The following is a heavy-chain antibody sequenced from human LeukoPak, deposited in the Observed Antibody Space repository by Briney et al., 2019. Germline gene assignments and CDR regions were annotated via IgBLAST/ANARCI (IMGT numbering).Heavy chain of an antibody. CDR2: IYYSGST. CDR1: GGSISSYY. J-gene: IGHJ4*02. Sequence: SETLSLTCTVSGGSISSYYWSWIRQPPGKGLEWIGYIYYSGSTNYNPSFKSRVTISVDTSKNQFSLKLSSVTAADTAVYYCARYSGSRGFDYWGQGTLVTVSS. CDR3: ARYSGSRGFDY. D-gene: IGHD1-26*01. V-gene: IGHV4-59*01.